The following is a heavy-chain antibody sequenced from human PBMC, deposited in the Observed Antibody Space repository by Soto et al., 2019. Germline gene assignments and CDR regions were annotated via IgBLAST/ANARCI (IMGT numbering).Heavy chain of an antibody. J-gene: IGHJ4*02. CDR3: ARPLEYYGDSTMGYFDY. D-gene: IGHD4-17*01. Sequence: SETLSLTCTVSGGSISSSSYYWGWIRQPPGKGLEWIGSIYYSGSTYYKPSLKSRVTISVDTSKNQISLKLSSVTAVDTSVYYCARPLEYYGDSTMGYFDYWGQGTLVTVSS. CDR1: GGSISSSSYY. V-gene: IGHV4-39*01. CDR2: IYYSGST.